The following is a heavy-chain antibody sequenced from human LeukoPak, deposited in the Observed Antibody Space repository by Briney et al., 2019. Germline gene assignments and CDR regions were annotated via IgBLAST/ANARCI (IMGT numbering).Heavy chain of an antibody. CDR1: GGSFSGYY. CDR2: INHSGST. Sequence: SETLSLTCAVYGGSFSGYYWSWIRQPPGKGLEWIGEINHSGSTNYNPSLKSRVTISVDTSKNQFSLKLSSVTAADTAVYYCARHSTYSSSWYGGWYFQHWGQGTLVTVSS. J-gene: IGHJ1*01. D-gene: IGHD6-13*01. CDR3: ARHSTYSSSWYGGWYFQH. V-gene: IGHV4-34*01.